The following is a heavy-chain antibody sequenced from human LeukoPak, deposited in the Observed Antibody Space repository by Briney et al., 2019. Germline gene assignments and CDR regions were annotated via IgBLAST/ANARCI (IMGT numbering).Heavy chain of an antibody. CDR1: GGTFSSYA. Sequence: SVKVSCKASGGTFSSYAISWVRQAPGQGLEWMGGIIAIFGTANYAQKFQGRVTITADESTSTAYMELSSLRSEDTAVYYCPRSDCSSTSCSHRPNWFDPWGQGTLVTVSS. J-gene: IGHJ5*02. CDR3: PRSDCSSTSCSHRPNWFDP. V-gene: IGHV1-69*13. CDR2: IIAIFGTA. D-gene: IGHD2-2*01.